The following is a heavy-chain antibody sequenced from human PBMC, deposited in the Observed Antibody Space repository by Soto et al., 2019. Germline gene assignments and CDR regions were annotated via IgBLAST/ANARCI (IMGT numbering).Heavy chain of an antibody. V-gene: IGHV1-2*04. CDR3: ASSLERSNFSD. Sequence: ASVKVSCTASGYTFTGYYMHWVRQAPGQGLEWMGWINPNSGGANYAQKFQGWVTMTRDTSISTAYMELSRLRSDDTAVYYCASSLERSNFSDWGQVTLVIVAS. CDR1: GYTFTGYY. J-gene: IGHJ4*02. D-gene: IGHD3-3*01. CDR2: INPNSGGA.